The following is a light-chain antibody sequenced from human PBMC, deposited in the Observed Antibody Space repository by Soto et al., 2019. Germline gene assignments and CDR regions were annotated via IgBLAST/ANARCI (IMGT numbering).Light chain of an antibody. Sequence: EIVMTQSPATLSVSPGARATLSCSASHSVRDNLAWYQQKPGQAPRLLIYGASTRATGIPARFSGSGSGTEFTLTISSLQSEDFAVYYCQQSNNWPYTFGQGTKLDI. J-gene: IGKJ2*01. V-gene: IGKV3-15*01. CDR2: GAS. CDR3: QQSNNWPYT. CDR1: HSVRDN.